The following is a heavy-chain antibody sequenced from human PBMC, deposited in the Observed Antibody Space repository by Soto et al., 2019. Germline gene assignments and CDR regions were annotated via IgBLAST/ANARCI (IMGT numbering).Heavy chain of an antibody. V-gene: IGHV1-69*01. J-gene: IGHJ6*02. Sequence: QVQLVQSGSEVKKPGSSVKVSCKASGGSFSSYAISWVRQAPGQGLEWMGGIVPIFRTTNYAQKFQGSVTITADVSTSTAYMELSSLRAEDTAVYYCARGWISPHPLHLDVWGQGTTVTVSS. CDR1: GGSFSSYA. D-gene: IGHD5-12*01. CDR3: ARGWISPHPLHLDV. CDR2: IVPIFRTT.